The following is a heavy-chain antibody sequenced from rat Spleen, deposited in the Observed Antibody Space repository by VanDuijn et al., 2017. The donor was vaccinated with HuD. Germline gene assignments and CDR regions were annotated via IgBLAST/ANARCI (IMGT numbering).Heavy chain of an antibody. J-gene: IGHJ2*01. D-gene: IGHD1-4*01. CDR1: GFTFSNYY. V-gene: IGHV5-25*01. CDR3: ATLPGYIPYFDY. CDR2: ISPSGGST. Sequence: EVQLVESGGGLVQPGRSLKLSCAASGFTFSNYYMAWVRQAPTKGLEWVASISPSGGSTYYPDSVKCRFTISRDNAKSTQYLQMDSLRSEDTATYYCATLPGYIPYFDYWGQGVMVTVSS.